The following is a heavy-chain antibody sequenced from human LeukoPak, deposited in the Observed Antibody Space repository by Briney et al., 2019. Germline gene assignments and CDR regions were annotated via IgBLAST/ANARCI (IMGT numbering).Heavy chain of an antibody. CDR2: IWYDGSNK. CDR1: GFTFSSYG. CDR3: AKEEADYYGSGSYYSEFDY. J-gene: IGHJ4*02. Sequence: HPGRSLRLSCAASGFTFSSYGMHWVRQAPGKGLEWVAVIWYDGSNKYYADSVKGRFTISRDNSKNTLYLQMNSLRAEDTAVYYCAKEEADYYGSGSYYSEFDYWGQGTLVTVSS. V-gene: IGHV3-33*06. D-gene: IGHD3-10*01.